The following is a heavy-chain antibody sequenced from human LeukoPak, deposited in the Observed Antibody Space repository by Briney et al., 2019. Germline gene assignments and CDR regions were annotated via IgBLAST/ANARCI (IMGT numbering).Heavy chain of an antibody. CDR2: VYASGSS. CDR3: ARTDFWSGYSPYWYFDL. Sequence: SETLSLTCTVSGGSVSSYLWSWIRQPAGKGLELIGRVYASGSSNYNPSLKSRGTMSVDTSKNQFSLKLSSVTAADTAVYYCARTDFWSGYSPYWYFDLWGRGTPVTVSS. D-gene: IGHD3-3*01. CDR1: GGSVSSYL. J-gene: IGHJ2*01. V-gene: IGHV4-4*07.